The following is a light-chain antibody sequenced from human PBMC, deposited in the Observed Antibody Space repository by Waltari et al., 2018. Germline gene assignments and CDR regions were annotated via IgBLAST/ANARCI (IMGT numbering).Light chain of an antibody. J-gene: IGLJ3*02. Sequence: QSVLTQPPSVSGAPGQRVTISCTGSDSNIGAGYDVHWYQQLPGTAPKLLIYCTTMRPPGVSDRVAGSKAGTSGSLGIPGRQAEDESYYYCQSYDRSLTGSWVFGGGTKLTVL. CDR2: CTT. CDR1: DSNIGAGYD. CDR3: QSYDRSLTGSWV. V-gene: IGLV1-40*01.